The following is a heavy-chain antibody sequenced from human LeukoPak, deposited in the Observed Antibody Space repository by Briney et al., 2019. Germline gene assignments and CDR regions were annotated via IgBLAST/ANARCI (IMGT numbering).Heavy chain of an antibody. CDR1: GYTFTGYD. CDR2: MNPNSGNT. D-gene: IGHD2-2*02. Sequence: ASVKVSCKASGYTFTGYDINWVRQATGQGLEWMGWMNPNSGNTGYAQKFQGRVTMTRNTSISTAYMELSSLRSEDTAVYYCAREYRSSTSCYNSYYFDYWGQGTLVTVSS. CDR3: AREYRSSTSCYNSYYFDY. J-gene: IGHJ4*02. V-gene: IGHV1-8*01.